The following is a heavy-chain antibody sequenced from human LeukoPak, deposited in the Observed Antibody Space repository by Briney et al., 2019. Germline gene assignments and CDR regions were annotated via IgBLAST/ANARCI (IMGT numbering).Heavy chain of an antibody. Sequence: SETLSLTCAVSGASISSNNWWSWVRQPPGKGLEWIGEIYHSGSTNYNPSLKSRVTISVDTSKNQFSLKLSSVTAADTAVYYCARAEGQWPPDYWGQGTLVTVSS. CDR2: IYHSGST. V-gene: IGHV4-4*02. CDR3: ARAEGQWPPDY. J-gene: IGHJ4*02. D-gene: IGHD6-19*01. CDR1: GASISSNNW.